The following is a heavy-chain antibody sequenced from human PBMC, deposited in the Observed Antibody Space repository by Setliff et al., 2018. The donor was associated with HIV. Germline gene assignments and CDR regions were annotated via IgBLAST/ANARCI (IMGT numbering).Heavy chain of an antibody. D-gene: IGHD2-15*01. V-gene: IGHV4-59*12. CDR2: IHVSGST. J-gene: IGHJ2*01. Sequence: SETLSLTCTVSGGSISAYYWNWIRQAPGEGLEWSGYIHVSGSTSYNPSLNSRVTISLDTSKNQFSLKLNSVTAADTAMYYCARESRVVEGSAYWYFDLWGRGTLVTVSS. CDR3: ARESRVVEGSAYWYFDL. CDR1: GGSISAYY.